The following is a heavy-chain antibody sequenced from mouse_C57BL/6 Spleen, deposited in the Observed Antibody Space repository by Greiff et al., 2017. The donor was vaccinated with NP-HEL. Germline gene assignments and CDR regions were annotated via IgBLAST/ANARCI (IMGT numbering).Heavy chain of an antibody. D-gene: IGHD1-1*01. V-gene: IGHV14-2*01. J-gene: IGHJ1*03. CDR1: GFNIIDYY. CDR3: ARSSSYARSWYAEV. Sequence: VQLQQSGAELVKPGASVKLSCTASGFNIIDYYMHWVKQRTEQGLEWIGRIDPEDGETKYAPKFQGKATITADTSANTAYLQLSSLPSYHTARYYCARSSSYARSWYAEVWGTGTTVTVSS. CDR2: IDPEDGET.